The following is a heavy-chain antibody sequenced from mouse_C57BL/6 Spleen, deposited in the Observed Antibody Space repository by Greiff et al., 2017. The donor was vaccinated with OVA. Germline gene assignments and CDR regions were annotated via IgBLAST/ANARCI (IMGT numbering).Heavy chain of an antibody. CDR1: GYSITSGYY. V-gene: IGHV3-6*01. CDR3: ATYGNSYAMDY. J-gene: IGHJ4*01. CDR2: ISYDGSN. Sequence: EVQLVESGPGLVKPSQSLSLTCSVTGYSITSGYYWNWIRQFPGNKLEWMGYISYDGSNNYNPSLKNRISITRDTSKNQFFLKLNSVTTEDTATYYCATYGNSYAMDYWGQGTSVTVSS. D-gene: IGHD2-10*02.